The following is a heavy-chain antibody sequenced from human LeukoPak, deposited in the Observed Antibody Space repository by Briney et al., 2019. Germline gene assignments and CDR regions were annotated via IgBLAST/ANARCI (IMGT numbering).Heavy chain of an antibody. CDR3: ASGGRVDDYVWGSYRGIDY. CDR2: ISSSSSYI. J-gene: IGHJ4*02. D-gene: IGHD3-16*02. CDR1: GFTSSSYS. V-gene: IGHV3-21*01. Sequence: PGGSLRLSCAASGFTSSSYSMNWVRRAPGKGLEWVSSISSSSSYIYYADSVKGRFTISRDNAKNSLYLQMNSLRAEDTAVYYCASGGRVDDYVWGSYRGIDYWGQGTLVTVSS.